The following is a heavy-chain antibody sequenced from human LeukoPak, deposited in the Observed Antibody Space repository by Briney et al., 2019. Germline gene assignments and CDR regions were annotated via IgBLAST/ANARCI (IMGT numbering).Heavy chain of an antibody. CDR1: VGPITGYY. CDR2: LHYGRST. D-gene: IGHD6-13*01. CDR3: ARGYSTSWTYYFDY. V-gene: IGHV4-59*01. Sequence: PSETLSLTCSVSVGPITGYYWGWLRQPPGKGLDWLGHLHYGRSTNYNPSLKSRSTISVNTSKNHFSLKLSSVTAADTAVYYCARGYSTSWTYYFDYWGQGALVTVSS. J-gene: IGHJ4*02.